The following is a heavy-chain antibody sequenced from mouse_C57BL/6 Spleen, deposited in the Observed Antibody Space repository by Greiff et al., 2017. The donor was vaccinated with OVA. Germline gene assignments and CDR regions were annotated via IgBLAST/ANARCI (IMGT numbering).Heavy chain of an antibody. J-gene: IGHJ1*03. CDR2: ISGGGGNT. D-gene: IGHD1-1*01. V-gene: IGHV5-9*01. Sequence: EVKLMESGGGLVKPGGSLKLSCAASGFTFSSYTMSWVRQTPEKRLEWVATISGGGGNTYYPDSVKGRFTISRDNAKNTLYLQMSSLRSEDTALYYCARHPYYYGSSYENFDVWGTGTTVTVSS. CDR3: ARHPYYYGSSYENFDV. CDR1: GFTFSSYT.